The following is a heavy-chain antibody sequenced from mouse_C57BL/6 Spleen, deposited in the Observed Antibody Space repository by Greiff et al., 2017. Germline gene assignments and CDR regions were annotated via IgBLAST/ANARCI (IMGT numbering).Heavy chain of an antibody. Sequence: EVKLMESGGGLVKPGGSLKLSCAASGFTFSSYTMSWVRQTPEKRLEWVATISGGGGNTYYPDSVKGRFTISRDNAKNTLYLQMSSLRSEDTALYYCARPITGPSYAMDYWGQGTSVTVSS. CDR2: ISGGGGNT. CDR1: GFTFSSYT. CDR3: ARPITGPSYAMDY. J-gene: IGHJ4*01. D-gene: IGHD4-1*01. V-gene: IGHV5-9*01.